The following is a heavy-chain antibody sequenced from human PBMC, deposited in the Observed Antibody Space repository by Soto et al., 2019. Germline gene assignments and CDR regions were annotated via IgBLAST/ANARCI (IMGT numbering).Heavy chain of an antibody. J-gene: IGHJ4*02. CDR3: ARWDSSGYYYY. Sequence: GGSLRLSCAASGFTFSSYAMHWVRQAPGKGLEWVAVISYDGSNKYYADSVKGRFTISRDNSKNTLYLQMNSLRAEDTAVYYCARWDSSGYYYYRGQGTLVTVSS. D-gene: IGHD3-22*01. CDR2: ISYDGSNK. V-gene: IGHV3-30-3*01. CDR1: GFTFSSYA.